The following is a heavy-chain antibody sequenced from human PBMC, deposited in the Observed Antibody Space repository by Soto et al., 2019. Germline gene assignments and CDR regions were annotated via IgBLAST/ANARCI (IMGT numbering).Heavy chain of an antibody. D-gene: IGHD6-13*01. Sequence: EVQLVESGGGLVQPGGSLRLSCAASGFTFSSYSMNWVRQAPGKGLEWVSYISSSSSTIYYADSVKGRFTISRVNAKNSLYLQMNSLRAEDTAVYYCARHPERIARIGWFDPWGQGTLVTVSS. V-gene: IGHV3-48*01. CDR2: ISSSSSTI. CDR3: ARHPERIARIGWFDP. CDR1: GFTFSSYS. J-gene: IGHJ5*02.